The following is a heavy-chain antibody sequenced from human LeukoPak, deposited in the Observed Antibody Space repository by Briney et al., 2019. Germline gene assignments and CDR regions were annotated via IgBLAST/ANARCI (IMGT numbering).Heavy chain of an antibody. CDR2: IYYSGST. CDR1: GGSISSYY. D-gene: IGHD1-7*01. CDR3: ARGSPRPKNYDAFDI. V-gene: IGHV4-59*13. J-gene: IGHJ3*02. Sequence: PSETLSLTCTVSGGSISSYYWSWIRQPPGKGLEWVGYIYYSGSTNYNPSLKSRVTISVDTSKNQFSLKLSPVTAADTAVYYCARGSPRPKNYDAFDIWGQGTMVPVSS.